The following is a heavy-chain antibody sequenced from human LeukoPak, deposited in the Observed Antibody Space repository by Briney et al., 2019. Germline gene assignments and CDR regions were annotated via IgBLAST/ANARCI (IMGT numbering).Heavy chain of an antibody. CDR3: ARHAGDYDILTGYYDDAFDI. J-gene: IGHJ3*02. CDR2: IDYSGST. D-gene: IGHD3-9*01. CDR1: GGSISSSSYY. V-gene: IGHV4-39*01. Sequence: SETLSLTCTVSGGSISSSSYYWGWIRKPPGKGLEWIGSIDYSGSTYYNPSLKSRVTISVDTSKNQFSLKLSSVTAADTAVYYCARHAGDYDILTGYYDDAFDIWGQGTMVTVSS.